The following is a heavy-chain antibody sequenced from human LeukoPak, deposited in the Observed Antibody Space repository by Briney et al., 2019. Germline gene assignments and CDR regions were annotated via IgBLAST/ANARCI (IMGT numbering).Heavy chain of an antibody. V-gene: IGHV3-11*04. CDR3: AREGSVVATSPPYYYMDV. D-gene: IGHD5-12*01. CDR1: GFIFSDYY. J-gene: IGHJ6*03. CDR2: ISSSVSTI. Sequence: GGSLRLSCAASGFIFSDYYMSWIRQAPGKGLEWVSYISSSVSTIYYADSVKGRFTISRDNAKNSLYPQMNSLRAEDTAVYYCAREGSVVATSPPYYYMDVWGKGTTVTVSS.